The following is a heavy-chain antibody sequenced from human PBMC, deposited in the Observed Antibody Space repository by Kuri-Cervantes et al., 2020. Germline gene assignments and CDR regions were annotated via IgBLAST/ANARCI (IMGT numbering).Heavy chain of an antibody. D-gene: IGHD3-3*01. J-gene: IGHJ6*02. V-gene: IGHV1-18*01. Sequence: ASVKVSCKASGYTFTSYGISWVRQAPGQGREWMGWISAYNGNTNYAQKLQGRVTMTTDTSTSTAYMELRSLGSDDTAVYYCARDLLEVSIFGVVIRVGYYYYGMDVWGQGTTVTVSS. CDR2: ISAYNGNT. CDR3: ARDLLEVSIFGVVIRVGYYYYGMDV. CDR1: GYTFTSYG.